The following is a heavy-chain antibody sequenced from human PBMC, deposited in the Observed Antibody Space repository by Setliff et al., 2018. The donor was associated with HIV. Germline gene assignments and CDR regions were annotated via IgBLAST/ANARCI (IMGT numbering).Heavy chain of an antibody. V-gene: IGHV4-39*01. CDR2: IDHSGST. J-gene: IGHJ4*02. Sequence: SETLSLTCTVSGGSISSSSYYWGWIRQPPGKGLEWIGEIDHSGSTKYHASLKSRVTISVDTSKNQFSLKLISVTAADTAVYYCARHSPSDYWGQGTLVTVSS. CDR3: ARHSPSDY. CDR1: GGSISSSSYY.